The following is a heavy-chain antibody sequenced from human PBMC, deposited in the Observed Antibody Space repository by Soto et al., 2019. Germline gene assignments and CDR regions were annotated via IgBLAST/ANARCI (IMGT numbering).Heavy chain of an antibody. CDR2: IIPIFGTA. Sequence: GASVKVSCKASGGTFSSYAISWVRQAPGQGLEWMGGIIPIFGTANYAQKFQGRVTITADESTSTAYMELSSLRSEDTAVYCCARRKPDPYQITMIVVVNDAFDIWGQGTMVTVSS. V-gene: IGHV1-69*13. J-gene: IGHJ3*02. CDR1: GGTFSSYA. CDR3: ARRKPDPYQITMIVVVNDAFDI. D-gene: IGHD3-22*01.